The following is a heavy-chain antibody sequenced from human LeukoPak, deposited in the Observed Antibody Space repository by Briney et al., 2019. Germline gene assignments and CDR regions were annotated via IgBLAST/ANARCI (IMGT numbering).Heavy chain of an antibody. V-gene: IGHV3-7*01. Sequence: PGGSLRLSCAASGFTFRNYWMGWVRQAPGKGLEWVANTKPDGSAEYYADSVRGRFTTSRDNANNFLYLQMNRLRAEGTAVYYCARDGGLNTNFAYWGQGTLVTVSS. D-gene: IGHD2-15*01. CDR2: TKPDGSAE. J-gene: IGHJ4*02. CDR1: GFTFRNYW. CDR3: ARDGGLNTNFAY.